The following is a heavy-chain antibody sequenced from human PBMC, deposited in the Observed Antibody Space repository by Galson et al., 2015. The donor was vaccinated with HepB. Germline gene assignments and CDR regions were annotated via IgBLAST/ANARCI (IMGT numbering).Heavy chain of an antibody. D-gene: IGHD4-23*01. CDR2: ISYDGSNK. CDR3: AKEIDGGNSGGYHYGMDV. J-gene: IGHJ6*02. CDR1: GFTFSSYG. Sequence: SLRLSCAASGFTFSSYGMHWVRQAPGKGLEWVAVISYDGSNKYYADSVKGRFTISRDNSKNTLYLQMNSLRAEDTAVYYCAKEIDGGNSGGYHYGMDVWGQGTTVTVSS. V-gene: IGHV3-30*18.